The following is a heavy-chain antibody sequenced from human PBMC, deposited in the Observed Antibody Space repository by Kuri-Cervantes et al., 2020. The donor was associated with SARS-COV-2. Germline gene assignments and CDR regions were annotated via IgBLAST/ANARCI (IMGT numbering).Heavy chain of an antibody. CDR3: ARRTGAFDY. D-gene: IGHD7-27*01. V-gene: IGHV1-3*01. CDR2: ISAGNDNT. CDR1: GYIFTIYG. Sequence: ASVKVSCKASGYIFTIYGMHWVRQAPGQRPEWMGWISAGNDNTQYSQKFQGRVTITRDTSASTAYMELSSLRSEDTAVYYCARRTGAFDYWGQGTLVTVSS. J-gene: IGHJ4*02.